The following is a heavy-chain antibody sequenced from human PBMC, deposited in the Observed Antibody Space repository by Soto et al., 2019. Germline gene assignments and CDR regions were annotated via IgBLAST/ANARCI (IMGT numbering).Heavy chain of an antibody. J-gene: IGHJ4*02. Sequence: QVQLQQWGAGLLKPSETLSLTCAVYGGSFSGYYWSWIRQPPGKGLEWIGEINHSGSTNYNPSLKSRVTISVDTSKNQFSLKLSSVTAADTAVYYSARDLGYYGSGSSPYWGQGTLVTVSS. CDR3: ARDLGYYGSGSSPY. V-gene: IGHV4-34*01. CDR1: GGSFSGYY. D-gene: IGHD3-10*01. CDR2: INHSGST.